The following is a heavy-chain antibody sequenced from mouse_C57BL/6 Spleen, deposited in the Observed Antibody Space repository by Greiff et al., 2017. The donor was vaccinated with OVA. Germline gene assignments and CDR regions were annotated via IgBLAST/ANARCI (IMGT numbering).Heavy chain of an antibody. CDR2: IDPSDSYT. Sequence: VKLQQPGAELVKPGASVKLSCKASGYTFTSYWMQWVKQRPGQGLEWIGEIDPSDSYTNYNQKFKGKATLTVDTSSSTAYMQLSSLTSEDSAVYYCARGDYSYWYFDVWGTGTTVTVSS. D-gene: IGHD1-1*01. CDR3: ARGDYSYWYFDV. J-gene: IGHJ1*03. V-gene: IGHV1-50*01. CDR1: GYTFTSYW.